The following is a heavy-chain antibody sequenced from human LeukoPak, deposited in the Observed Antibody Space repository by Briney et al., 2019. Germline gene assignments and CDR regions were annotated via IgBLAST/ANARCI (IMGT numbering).Heavy chain of an antibody. Sequence: AGGSLRLSCAASGFTFSDYAMHWVRQAPGKGLEWVTFIRSDGSNKYYADSVKGRFTISRDNSKNTLYLQMNSLRAEDTAVYYCARDSGADYGDYAPGGYWGQGTLVTVSS. CDR2: IRSDGSNK. CDR3: ARDSGADYGDYAPGGY. J-gene: IGHJ4*02. D-gene: IGHD4-17*01. V-gene: IGHV3-30*02. CDR1: GFTFSDYA.